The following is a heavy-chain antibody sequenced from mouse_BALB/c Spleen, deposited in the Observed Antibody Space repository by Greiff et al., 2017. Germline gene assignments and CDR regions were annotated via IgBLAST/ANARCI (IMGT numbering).Heavy chain of an antibody. J-gene: IGHJ4*01. CDR3: AREGYDLYYAMDY. CDR2: IYPGNVNT. D-gene: IGHD2-14*01. Sequence: QVQLKQSGPELVKPGASVRISCKASGYTFTSYYIHWVKQRPGQGLEWIGWIYPGNVNTKYNEKFKGKATLTADKSSSTAYMQLSSLTSEDSAVYFCAREGYDLYYAMDYWGQGTSVTVSS. V-gene: IGHV1S56*01. CDR1: GYTFTSYY.